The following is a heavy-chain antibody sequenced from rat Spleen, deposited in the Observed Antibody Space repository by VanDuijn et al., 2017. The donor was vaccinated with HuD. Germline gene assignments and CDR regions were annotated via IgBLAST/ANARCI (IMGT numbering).Heavy chain of an antibody. V-gene: IGHV5S13*01. CDR2: ISTGGGNT. CDR3: TRGYVMDA. J-gene: IGHJ4*01. CDR1: GFTSTNYD. Sequence: EVRLVESGGGLVQPGRSLKLSCAASGFTSTNYDMAWVRQAPTKGLEWIASISTGGGNTYYRDSVKGRFTISRDNAKNTQYLQMDSLRSEDTATYYCTRGYVMDAWGQGASVTVSS.